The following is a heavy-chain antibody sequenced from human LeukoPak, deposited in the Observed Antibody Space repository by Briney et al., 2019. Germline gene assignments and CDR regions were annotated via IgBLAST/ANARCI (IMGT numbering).Heavy chain of an antibody. CDR1: GYTFTDYW. CDR3: ARHRGDLANNEWYEEVN. J-gene: IGHJ4*02. Sequence: GESLKISCKSSGYTFTDYWIGWVRQMPGKGLEWMASIYPGDSDSRYSPSFRGQVTISVDKSVSTAYLQWSSLRASDSAMYYCARHRGDLANNEWYEEVNWGQGTLVTVSS. V-gene: IGHV5-51*01. D-gene: IGHD3-10*01. CDR2: IYPGDSDS.